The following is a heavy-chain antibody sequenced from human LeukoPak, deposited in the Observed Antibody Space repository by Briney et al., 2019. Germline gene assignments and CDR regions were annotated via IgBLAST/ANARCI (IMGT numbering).Heavy chain of an antibody. CDR2: IKQDGSEK. D-gene: IGHD5-18*01. Sequence: GGSLRLSCAASGFTFSSYWMNWFRQPPGKGLEWVANIKQDGSEKYYVDSVKGRFTVSRDNAKKSLYLQMNSLRAEDTGVYYCARDPSRGYTYGYGDYWGQGILVTVSS. J-gene: IGHJ4*02. V-gene: IGHV3-7*01. CDR3: ARDPSRGYTYGYGDY. CDR1: GFTFSSYW.